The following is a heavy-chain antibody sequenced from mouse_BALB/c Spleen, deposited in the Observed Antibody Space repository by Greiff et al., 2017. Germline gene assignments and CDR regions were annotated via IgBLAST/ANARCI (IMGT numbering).Heavy chain of an antibody. Sequence: EVQLVESGGGLVKPGGSLKLSCAASGFTFSDYYMYWVRQTPEKRLEWVATISDGGSYTYYPDSVKGRFTISRDNAKNNLYLQMSSLKSEDTAMYYCARSTTGRSIFDYGGQGTTRTVAS. CDR3: ARSTTGRSIFDY. J-gene: IGHJ2*01. CDR1: GFTFSDYY. D-gene: IGHD2-14*01. V-gene: IGHV5-4*02. CDR2: ISDGGSYT.